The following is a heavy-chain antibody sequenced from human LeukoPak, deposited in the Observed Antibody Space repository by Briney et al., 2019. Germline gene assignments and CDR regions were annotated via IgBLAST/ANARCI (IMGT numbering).Heavy chain of an antibody. Sequence: GGSLRLSCAASGFTFSSYAMSWVRQAPGKGLEWVSGISWNSGSIGYADSVKGRFTISRDNAKNSLYLQMNSLRAEDMALYYCAKDITPTPSPLMDVWGKGTTVTVSS. CDR2: ISWNSGSI. D-gene: IGHD1-14*01. J-gene: IGHJ6*04. V-gene: IGHV3-9*03. CDR1: GFTFSSYA. CDR3: AKDITPTPSPLMDV.